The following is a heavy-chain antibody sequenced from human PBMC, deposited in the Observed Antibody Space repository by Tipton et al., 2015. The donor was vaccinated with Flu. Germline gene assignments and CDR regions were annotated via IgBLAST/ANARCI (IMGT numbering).Heavy chain of an antibody. CDR3: ARQGAHGYLLEPHPQLDY. D-gene: IGHD5-24*01. CDR1: GYSFTSYW. CDR2: IYPGDSDT. V-gene: IGHV5-51*01. Sequence: VQLVQSGAEVKKPGESLKISCKGSGYSFTSYWIGWVRQMPGKGLEWMGIIYPGDSDTRYSPSFQGQVTISADKSISTAYLQWSSLKASDTATYYCARQGAHGYLLEPHPQLDYWGQGTLVTVSS. J-gene: IGHJ4*02.